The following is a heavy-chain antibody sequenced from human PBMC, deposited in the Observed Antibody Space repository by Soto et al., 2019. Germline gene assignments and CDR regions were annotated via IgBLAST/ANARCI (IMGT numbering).Heavy chain of an antibody. D-gene: IGHD6-13*01. CDR3: ARRQIPPPTRGAANARGAMDV. J-gene: IGHJ6*02. Sequence: PGGSLRLSCAASGFTFSSYAMSWVRQAPGKALEWVAVIRNDGSDSYYADSVKGRFTISRDNSKNTLYLQMSSLRAEDTGVYYCARRQIPPPTRGAANARGAMDVWGQGTTVTVSS. V-gene: IGHV3-33*08. CDR1: GFTFSSYA. CDR2: IRNDGSDS.